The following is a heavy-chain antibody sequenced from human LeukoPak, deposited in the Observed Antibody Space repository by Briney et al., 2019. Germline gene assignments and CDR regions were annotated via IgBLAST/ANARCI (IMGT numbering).Heavy chain of an antibody. V-gene: IGHV3-7*01. J-gene: IGHJ4*02. D-gene: IGHD6-19*01. CDR2: INQDGSEK. Sequence: GGSLRLSCAASGFPFSSHWLSWFRQSPGKGLEWVAHINQDGSEKYYVDSVKGRFTISRDNARNSQYLQMNSLRAEDTAVYYCASGGGWVFNNWGQGTLVTVSS. CDR1: GFPFSSHW. CDR3: ASGGGWVFNN.